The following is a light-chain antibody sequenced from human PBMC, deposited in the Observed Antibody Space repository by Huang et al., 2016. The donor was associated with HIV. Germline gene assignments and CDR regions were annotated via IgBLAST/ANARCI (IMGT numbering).Light chain of an antibody. CDR3: QKYNDVPRT. J-gene: IGKJ1*01. V-gene: IGKV1-27*01. CDR1: QDIDAY. Sequence: DIQMTQSPSSLSASIGDRITISCRASQDIDAYLAWYQHKPGKVPNLLIYAASTLQSGVPSRFSGSGSGTNFTLTIGSPQPEDVGSYYCQKYNDVPRTFGHGTKVEIK. CDR2: AAS.